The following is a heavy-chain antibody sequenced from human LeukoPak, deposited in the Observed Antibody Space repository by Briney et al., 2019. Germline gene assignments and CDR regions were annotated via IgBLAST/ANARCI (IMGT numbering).Heavy chain of an antibody. J-gene: IGHJ4*02. CDR2: ISSSSSYT. CDR3: ARERAPLLWFGVSDY. V-gene: IGHV3-11*05. D-gene: IGHD3-10*01. CDR1: GFTFSDYY. Sequence: GGSLRLSCAASGFTFSDYYMSWIRQAPGQGLEWVSYISSSSSYTNYADSVKGRFTISRDNAKNSLYLQMNSLRAEDTAVYYCARERAPLLWFGVSDYWGQGTLVTVSS.